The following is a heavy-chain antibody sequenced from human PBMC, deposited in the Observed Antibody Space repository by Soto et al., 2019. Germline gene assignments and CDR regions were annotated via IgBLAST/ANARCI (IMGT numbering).Heavy chain of an antibody. D-gene: IGHD2-2*01. CDR2: INPETGAT. Sequence: ASVKVSCKASGYTFTGYYVHWLREAPGQGLEWMGWINPETGATSYAQKFQGRVTLSRDTSINTAYLELSSLRFDDAAVYFCARERYQVISDGMDVWGQGTTVTVS. CDR1: GYTFTGYY. J-gene: IGHJ6*02. CDR3: ARERYQVISDGMDV. V-gene: IGHV1-2*02.